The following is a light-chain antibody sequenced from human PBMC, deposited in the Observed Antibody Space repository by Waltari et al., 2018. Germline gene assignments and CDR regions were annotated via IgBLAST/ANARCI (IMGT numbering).Light chain of an antibody. CDR3: FSYTSRSTVL. J-gene: IGLJ2*01. CDR2: NVR. CDR1: INADNAFSY. V-gene: IGLV2-14*03. Sequence: QSALTQPASVTGSLGQSLTIPCTAPINADNAFSYASWFQQHPGRVPKLLIYNVRNRPSGTSDRFSGSKSGSTASLTISGLQSEDEADYYCFSYTSRSTVLFGGGTKLTVL.